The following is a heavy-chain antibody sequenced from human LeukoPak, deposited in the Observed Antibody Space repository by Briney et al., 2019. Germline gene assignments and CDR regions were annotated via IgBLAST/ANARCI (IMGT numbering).Heavy chain of an antibody. J-gene: IGHJ4*02. CDR2: INPNSGGT. CDR1: GYTFTGYY. CDR3: ARRYDFWSGYYYY. Sequence: ASVKVSCKASGYTFTGYYMHWVRQAPGQGLEWMGWINPNSGGTNYAQKFQGRVTMTRDTSISTAYMELSRLRSDDTAVYYCARRYDFWSGYYYYWGQGTLVTVSS. D-gene: IGHD3-3*01. V-gene: IGHV1-2*02.